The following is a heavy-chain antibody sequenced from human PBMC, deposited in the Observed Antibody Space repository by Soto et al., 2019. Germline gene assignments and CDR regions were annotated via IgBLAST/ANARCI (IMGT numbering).Heavy chain of an antibody. CDR1: GCPFSGYF. D-gene: IGHD6-19*01. CDR2: INPNDSDT. Sequence: GASVKVSCNVSGCPFSGYFIHWLLPAPGQGLEGMGWINPNDSDTTYAQTLQGRVTMTRDTSISTVYMELSSLTADDAAIYYCARPLSNSSYFDYWGQGALVTVSS. J-gene: IGHJ4*02. CDR3: ARPLSNSSYFDY. V-gene: IGHV1-2*02.